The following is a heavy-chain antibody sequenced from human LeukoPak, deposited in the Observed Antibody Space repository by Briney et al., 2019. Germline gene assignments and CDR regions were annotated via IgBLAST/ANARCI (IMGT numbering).Heavy chain of an antibody. CDR3: AKVRDSSGSFGGY. D-gene: IGHD3-22*01. Sequence: PGGSLRLSCAASGFTFSSYGMHWVRQAPGKGLEWVAVIWYDGSNKYYADSVKGRFTISRDNSKNTLYLQMNSLRAEDTAVYYCAKVRDSSGSFGGYWGQGTLVTVSS. CDR2: IWYDGSNK. V-gene: IGHV3-33*06. J-gene: IGHJ4*02. CDR1: GFTFSSYG.